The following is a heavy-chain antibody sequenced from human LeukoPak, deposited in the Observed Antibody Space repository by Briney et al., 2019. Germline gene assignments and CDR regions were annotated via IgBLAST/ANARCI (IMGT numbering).Heavy chain of an antibody. CDR1: GGSFNPYY. D-gene: IGHD6-19*01. J-gene: IGHJ4*02. V-gene: IGHV4-59*01. CDR3: ARAVTYSSGWYL. CDR2: IYYSGST. Sequence: SETLSLTCVAYGGSFNPYYWSWIRQPPGKGLEWIGYIYYSGSTNYNPSLKSRVTISVDTSKNQFSLKLSSVTAADTAVYYCARAVTYSSGWYLWGQGTLVTVSS.